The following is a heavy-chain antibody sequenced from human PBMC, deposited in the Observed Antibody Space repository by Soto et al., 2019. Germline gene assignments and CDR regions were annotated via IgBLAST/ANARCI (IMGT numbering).Heavy chain of an antibody. CDR3: VREKRVGSSTGSWFDP. CDR1: GFTFSTYW. D-gene: IGHD1-26*01. V-gene: IGHV3-74*03. J-gene: IGHJ5*02. Sequence: EVQLVESGGGSVQPGGSLRLSCAVSGFTFSTYWMHWVRQAPGKGLVWVSRINGDGSTTTYADSVKGRFTISRDNAKNALDLQVNSLRVEDTAVYYCVREKRVGSSTGSWFDPWGQGTLVTVSS. CDR2: INGDGSTT.